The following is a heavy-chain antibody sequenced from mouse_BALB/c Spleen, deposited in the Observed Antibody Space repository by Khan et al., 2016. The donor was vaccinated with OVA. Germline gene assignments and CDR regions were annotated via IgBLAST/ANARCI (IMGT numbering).Heavy chain of an antibody. CDR2: VNPNNGGT. J-gene: IGHJ3*01. Sequence: VQLQQSGPDLVKPGASGKISCKTSGYSFTGYYIHWVKQSQGKSLEWIGRVNPNNGGTTYNQKFKGKAILTVEKSSSTAYMELRSLTSEDSAVYYCGRISIITVEGFAYWGQGTLLTVSA. V-gene: IGHV1-18*01. CDR3: GRISIITVEGFAY. D-gene: IGHD1-1*01. CDR1: GYSFTGYY.